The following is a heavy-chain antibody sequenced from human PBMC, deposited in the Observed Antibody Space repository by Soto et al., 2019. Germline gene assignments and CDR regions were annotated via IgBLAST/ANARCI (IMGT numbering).Heavy chain of an antibody. CDR1: GYTFTSYG. Sequence: ASVKVSCKASGYTFTSYGISWVRQAPGQGLEWMGWISAYNGNTNYAQKLQGRVTMTTDRSTSTAYMELRSLRSDDTAVYYCARVEDYYYYYGMDVWGQGTTVTVSS. J-gene: IGHJ6*02. CDR2: ISAYNGNT. V-gene: IGHV1-18*01. CDR3: ARVEDYYYYYGMDV.